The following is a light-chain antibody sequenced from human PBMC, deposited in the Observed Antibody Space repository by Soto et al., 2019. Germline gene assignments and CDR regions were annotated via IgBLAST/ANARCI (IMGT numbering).Light chain of an antibody. J-gene: IGKJ5*01. CDR2: DAS. CDR1: QDIKNY. CDR3: HQYHNFPIT. Sequence: DTQMTQSASCLSTSVGDRVTITCNASQDIKNYLNWYQQKSRKAPKLLIYDASDLETGVASRFSGSGSGTHFTFNISIVQPEDFATYYCHQYHNFPITFGQGTKLDIK. V-gene: IGKV1-33*01.